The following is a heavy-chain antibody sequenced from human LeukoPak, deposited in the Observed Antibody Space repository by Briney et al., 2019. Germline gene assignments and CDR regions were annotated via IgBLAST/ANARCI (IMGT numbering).Heavy chain of an antibody. CDR2: INHSGST. J-gene: IGHJ6*03. V-gene: IGHV4-34*01. CDR3: AGGRSSSSSLESYYYMDV. D-gene: IGHD6-6*01. CDR1: GGSFSRYY. Sequence: PSETLSLTCAVYGGSFSRYYWSWIRQPPGKGLEWIGEINHSGSTNYNPSLKSRVTISVDTSKNQFSLKLSSVTAADTAVYYCAGGRSSSSSLESYYYMDVWGKGTTVTVSS.